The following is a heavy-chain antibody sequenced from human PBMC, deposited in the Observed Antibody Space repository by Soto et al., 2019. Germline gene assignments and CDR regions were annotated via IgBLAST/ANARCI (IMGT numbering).Heavy chain of an antibody. V-gene: IGHV4-59*03. D-gene: IGHD3-3*01. CDR3: VSSRTAVFGDALDI. J-gene: IGHJ3*02. Sequence: SETLSLTCSDSGGSISSYFKNWIRQAPGKGLEWIGCIYDSGDANYNPSLKSRVTLALDTSKNQFSLKLTSVTAADTAVYYCVSSRTAVFGDALDIWALGTMVTVSS. CDR2: IYDSGDA. CDR1: GGSISSYF.